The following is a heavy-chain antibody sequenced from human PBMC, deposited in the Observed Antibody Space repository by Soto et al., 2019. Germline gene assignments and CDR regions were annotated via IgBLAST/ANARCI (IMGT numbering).Heavy chain of an antibody. D-gene: IGHD6-13*01. CDR1: GFTFSSYG. V-gene: IGHV3-30*03. CDR3: LSSSGVTG. CDR2: ISYDGSNK. J-gene: IGHJ4*02. Sequence: GGSLRLSCAASGFTFSSYGMHWVRQAPGKGLEWVAVISYDGSNKYYADSVKGRFTISRDNSKNTLYLQMNSLRAEDTAVYYCLSSSGVTGWGQGTLVTVSS.